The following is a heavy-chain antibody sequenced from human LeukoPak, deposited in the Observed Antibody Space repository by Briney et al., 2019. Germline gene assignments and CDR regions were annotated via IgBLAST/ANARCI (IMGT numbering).Heavy chain of an antibody. CDR2: INTDGFST. V-gene: IGHV3-74*01. D-gene: IGHD4-17*01. CDR3: ARSRTYGDYGGGLDY. Sequence: GGSVRLPCAASGFISSSYWMHWVRQPPGKGLVYIACINTDGFSTSYADSVKGRFTISRDNAKNTLYLQMNSLRAEDTAVYYCARSRTYGDYGGGLDYWGQGTLVTVSS. J-gene: IGHJ4*02. CDR1: GFISSSYW.